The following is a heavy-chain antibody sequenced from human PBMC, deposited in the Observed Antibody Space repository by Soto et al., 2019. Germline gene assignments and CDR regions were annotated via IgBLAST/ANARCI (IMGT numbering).Heavy chain of an antibody. CDR2: IGTLRGT. Sequence: PGGSLRLSCVASGFTFKTYDMYWVRQVPGQGLEWVSGIGTLRGTYHSASVAGRFTVSRENGRNSLYLQMNSLRAGDSGIYFCARGRSNDFSSSPPPRFDPWGRGTLVTVSS. J-gene: IGHJ5*02. CDR3: ARGRSNDFSSSPPPRFDP. CDR1: GFTFKTYD. D-gene: IGHD2-21*02. V-gene: IGHV3-13*01.